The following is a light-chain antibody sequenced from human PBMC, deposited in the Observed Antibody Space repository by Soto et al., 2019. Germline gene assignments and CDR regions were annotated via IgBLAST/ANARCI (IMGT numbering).Light chain of an antibody. CDR3: QQRSNWPPYT. V-gene: IGKV3-11*01. CDR1: QSINSY. CDR2: DAS. Sequence: EIVLTQSPDTLSLSPGERATLSCRASQSINSYLAWYQQKPGQAPRLLIYDASNRATGVPARFSGSGSGTDFTLTISSLEPEDFAVYYCQQRSNWPPYTFGQGTKLEIK. J-gene: IGKJ2*01.